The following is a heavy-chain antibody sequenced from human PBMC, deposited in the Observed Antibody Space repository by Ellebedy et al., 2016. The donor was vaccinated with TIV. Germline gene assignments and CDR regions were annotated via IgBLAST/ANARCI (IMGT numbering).Heavy chain of an antibody. Sequence: GGSLRLSCVASGFTVSCNYMFWVRQAPEKGLEWVALQHSTDIPYYADSVRGRFTVSRDDSQNKLFLQMNNLRGDDTAVYYCARTDCSGRSCYSFFNHWGQGTLVTVSS. J-gene: IGHJ1*01. V-gene: IGHV3-53*01. D-gene: IGHD2-8*02. CDR3: ARTDCSGRSCYSFFNH. CDR1: GFTVSCNY. CDR2: QHSTDIP.